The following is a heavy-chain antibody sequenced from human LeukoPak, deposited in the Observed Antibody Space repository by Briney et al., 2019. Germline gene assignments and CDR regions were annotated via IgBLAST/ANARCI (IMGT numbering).Heavy chain of an antibody. V-gene: IGHV4-59*01. D-gene: IGHD1-26*01. CDR1: GGSISSDY. CDR3: ARVVGATGSSDY. J-gene: IGHJ4*02. CDR2: IYYIGST. Sequence: ETLSLTCTVSGGSISSDYWSWIRQPPGKGLEWIGYIYYIGSTNYNPSLTSRITISVDTSKSHFSLKLSSVTAADTAVYYCARVVGATGSSDYWGQGTLVTVSS.